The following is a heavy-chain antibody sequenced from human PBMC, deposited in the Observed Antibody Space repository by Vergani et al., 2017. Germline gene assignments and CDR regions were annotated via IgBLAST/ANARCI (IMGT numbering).Heavy chain of an antibody. D-gene: IGHD6-6*01. CDR1: GGSFSGYY. V-gene: IGHV4-34*01. J-gene: IGHJ6*03. CDR3: ASQPHRIAARAPYYYYMDV. CDR2: IKHSGIT. Sequence: QVHLQQWGAGLLKPSETLSLTCAVYGGSFSGYYWSWIRQPPGKGLEWIGEIKHSGITNSNPSLKSRVTISVDTSKNQFSLKLSSVTAADTAVYYCASQPHRIAARAPYYYYMDVWGKGTTVTVSS.